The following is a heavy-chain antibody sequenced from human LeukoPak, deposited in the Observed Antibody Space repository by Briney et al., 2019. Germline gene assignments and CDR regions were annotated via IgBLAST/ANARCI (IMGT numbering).Heavy chain of an antibody. CDR1: GFTFSSYA. Sequence: GGSLRLSCAASGFTFSSYAMHWVRQAPGKGLEWVAVISYDGSNKYYADSVKGRFTISRDNSKNTLYLQMNSLRAEDTAVYYCARDYCSSTSCYGMDVWGQGTTVTVSS. V-gene: IGHV3-30-3*01. J-gene: IGHJ6*02. D-gene: IGHD2-2*01. CDR2: ISYDGSNK. CDR3: ARDYCSSTSCYGMDV.